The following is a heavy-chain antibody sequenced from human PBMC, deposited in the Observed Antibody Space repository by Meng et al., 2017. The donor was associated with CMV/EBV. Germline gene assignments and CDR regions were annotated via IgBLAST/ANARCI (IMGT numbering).Heavy chain of an antibody. CDR2: ISWNSGSI. Sequence: SLKISCAASGFTFDDYAMHWVRQAPGKGLEWVSGISWNSGSIGYADSVKGRFTISRDNAKNSLYLQMNSLRAEDMALYYCTTGRATVTGYYYYGMDVWGQGTTVTVSS. V-gene: IGHV3-9*03. CDR1: GFTFDDYA. J-gene: IGHJ6*02. CDR3: TTGRATVTGYYYYGMDV. D-gene: IGHD4-17*01.